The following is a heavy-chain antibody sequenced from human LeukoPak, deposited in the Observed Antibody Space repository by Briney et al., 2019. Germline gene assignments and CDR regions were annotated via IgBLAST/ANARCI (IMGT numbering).Heavy chain of an antibody. D-gene: IGHD1-14*01. CDR3: ARDPPEDY. CDR2: IYHSGST. J-gene: IGHJ4*02. V-gene: IGHV4-59*12. Sequence: SETLSLTCTVSGGSISSYYWSWIRQPPGKGLEWIGEIYHSGSTNYNPSLKSRVTISVDKSKNQFSLKLSSVTAADTAVYYCARDPPEDYWGQGTLVTVSS. CDR1: GGSISSYY.